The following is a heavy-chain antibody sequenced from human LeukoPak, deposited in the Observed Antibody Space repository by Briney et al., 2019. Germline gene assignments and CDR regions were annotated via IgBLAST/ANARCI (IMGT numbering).Heavy chain of an antibody. CDR1: GGSISSYY. Sequence: ASETLSLTCTVSGGSISSYYWNWIRQPPGKGLEWIGYIYSSGSTNYNPSLKSRVTISVDTSRNQVSLKLNSVTAADTAMYYCARVGGGSYSYFDYWGQGTLVTVSS. D-gene: IGHD1-26*01. J-gene: IGHJ4*02. CDR3: ARVGGGSYSYFDY. V-gene: IGHV4-59*01. CDR2: IYSSGST.